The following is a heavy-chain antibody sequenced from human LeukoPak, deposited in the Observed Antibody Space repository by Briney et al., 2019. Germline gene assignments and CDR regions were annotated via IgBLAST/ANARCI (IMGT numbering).Heavy chain of an antibody. J-gene: IGHJ4*02. V-gene: IGHV4-34*01. D-gene: IGHD5-18*01. CDR3: ARVLNGYSYGDY. CDR2: INHSGST. Sequence: SETLSLTCAVYGGSFSGYYWSWIRQPPGKGLEWIGEINHSGSTNYNPSLKSRVTISVDTSKNQFSLKLSSVTAADTAVYYCARVLNGYSYGDYWGQGTLVTVSS. CDR1: GGSFSGYY.